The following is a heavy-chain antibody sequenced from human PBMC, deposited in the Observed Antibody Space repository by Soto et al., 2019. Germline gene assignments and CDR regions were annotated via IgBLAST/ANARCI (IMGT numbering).Heavy chain of an antibody. Sequence: QVQLVQSGAEVKKPGASVKVSCKASGYTFTSYAMHWVRQAPGQRLEWMGWINAGNGNTKYSQKFQGRVTITRDTSASTAYMELSSLRSEDTAVYYCARDPSTERINYFDYWGQGTLVTVSS. D-gene: IGHD1-1*01. J-gene: IGHJ4*02. CDR2: INAGNGNT. CDR1: GYTFTSYA. CDR3: ARDPSTERINYFDY. V-gene: IGHV1-3*01.